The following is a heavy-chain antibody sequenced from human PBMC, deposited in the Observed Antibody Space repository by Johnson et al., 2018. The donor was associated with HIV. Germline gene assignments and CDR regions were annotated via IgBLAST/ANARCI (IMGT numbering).Heavy chain of an antibody. CDR3: PRETNSAMAGDAFDI. CDR1: GFTFDDYG. V-gene: IGHV3-20*04. D-gene: IGHD5-18*01. Sequence: VHLVESGGGVVRPGGSLRLSCAASGFTFDDYGMSWVRQAPGKGLEWVSGINSDGSSTTYADSVKGRFTISRDNAKNTLYLQMNSLRAEDTAVYYCPRETNSAMAGDAFDIWGQGTMVTVSS. CDR2: INSDGSST. J-gene: IGHJ3*02.